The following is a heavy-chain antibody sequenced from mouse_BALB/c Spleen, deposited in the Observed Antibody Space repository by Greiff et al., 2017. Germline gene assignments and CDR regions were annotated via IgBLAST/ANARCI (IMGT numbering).Heavy chain of an antibody. Sequence: EVQLQESGGGLVQPGGSLKLSCAASGFTFSSYTMSWVRQTPEKRLEWVAYISNGGGSTYYPDTVKGRFTISRDNAKNTLYLQMSSLKSEDTAMYYCARHDGNYHYFDYWGKAPLSQSPQ. CDR2: ISNGGGST. CDR3: ARHDGNYHYFDY. J-gene: IGHJ2*01. CDR1: GFTFSSYT. V-gene: IGHV5-12-2*01. D-gene: IGHD2-1*01.